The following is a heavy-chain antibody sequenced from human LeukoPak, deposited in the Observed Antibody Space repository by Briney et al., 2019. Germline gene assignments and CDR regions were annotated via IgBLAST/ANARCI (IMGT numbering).Heavy chain of an antibody. V-gene: IGHV3-9*01. CDR1: GFFFDDYG. D-gene: IGHD4-23*01. CDR2: ISWQSRTR. Sequence: GGSLRLSCVASGFFFDDYGMHWVRQVPGKGLEWVSGISWQSRTRKYADSVRGRFTISRDNSKNTLYLQMNSLRAEDTAIYYCAKMRWELNYFDYWGQGTLVTVSS. J-gene: IGHJ4*02. CDR3: AKMRWELNYFDY.